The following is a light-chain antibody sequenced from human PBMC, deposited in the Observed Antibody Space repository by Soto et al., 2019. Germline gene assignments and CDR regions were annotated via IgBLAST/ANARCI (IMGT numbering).Light chain of an antibody. J-gene: IGKJ4*01. CDR3: XQYNNWLT. CDR1: QSVSSN. V-gene: IGKV3-15*01. Sequence: EIVMTQSPATLSVSPGERATLSCRASQSVSSNLAWYQQKPGQAPRLLIYGASTRATGIPARFSGSGSGTXXXXXXXXXQSXXXXXYXXXQYNNWLTFGGGTKVEIK. CDR2: GAS.